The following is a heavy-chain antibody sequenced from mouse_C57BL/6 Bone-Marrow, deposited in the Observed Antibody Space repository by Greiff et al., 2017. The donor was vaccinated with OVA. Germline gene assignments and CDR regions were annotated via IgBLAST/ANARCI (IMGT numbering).Heavy chain of an antibody. CDR2: IYPGDGDT. V-gene: IGHV1-82*01. CDR3: ANPYSNYAMDY. Sequence: VQLQQSGPELVKPGASVKISCKASGYAFSSSWMNWVKQRPGKGLEWIGRIYPGDGDTNYNGKFKGKATLTADKSSSTAYMQLSSLTSEDSAVYFCANPYSNYAMDYWGQGTSVTVSS. J-gene: IGHJ4*01. CDR1: GYAFSSSW. D-gene: IGHD2-5*01.